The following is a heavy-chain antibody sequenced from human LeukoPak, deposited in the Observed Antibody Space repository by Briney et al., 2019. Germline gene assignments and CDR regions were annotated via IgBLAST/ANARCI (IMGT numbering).Heavy chain of an antibody. Sequence: SVKVSCKASGATLSRGTFSSLAISWVRQAPGQGLEWMGRTVPILNMTKYADNLQGRVTIIADTSTTTAYMELGSLRFEDTAVYYCARGGGLPAAIYGFDPWGQGTLVTVSS. J-gene: IGHJ5*02. CDR2: TVPILNMT. V-gene: IGHV1-69*04. CDR3: ARGGGLPAAIYGFDP. CDR1: GATLSRGTFSSLA. D-gene: IGHD2-2*01.